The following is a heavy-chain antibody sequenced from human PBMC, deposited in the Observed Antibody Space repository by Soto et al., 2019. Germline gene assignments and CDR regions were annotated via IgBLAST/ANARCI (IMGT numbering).Heavy chain of an antibody. CDR2: ISGSGGST. CDR3: AKDHDFWSGYFPLKIGSLFDY. J-gene: IGHJ4*02. V-gene: IGHV3-23*01. CDR1: GFTFSSYA. Sequence: GGSLRLSCAASGFTFSSYAMSWVRQAPGKGLEWVSAISGSGGSTYYADSVKGRFTISRDNSKNTLYLQMNSLRAEDTAVYYCAKDHDFWSGYFPLKIGSLFDYWGQGTLVTVSS. D-gene: IGHD3-3*01.